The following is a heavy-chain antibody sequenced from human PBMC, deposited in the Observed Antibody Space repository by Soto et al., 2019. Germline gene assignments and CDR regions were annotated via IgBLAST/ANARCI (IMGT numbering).Heavy chain of an antibody. J-gene: IGHJ5*02. Sequence: SETLSLTCAVYGGSFSGYYWSWIRQPPGKGLEWIGEINHSGSTNYNPSLKSRVTISVDTSKNQFSLKLSSVTAADTAVYYCAKDSSGYYPWGQGALVTVSS. CDR2: INHSGST. D-gene: IGHD3-22*01. V-gene: IGHV4-34*01. CDR3: AKDSSGYYP. CDR1: GGSFSGYY.